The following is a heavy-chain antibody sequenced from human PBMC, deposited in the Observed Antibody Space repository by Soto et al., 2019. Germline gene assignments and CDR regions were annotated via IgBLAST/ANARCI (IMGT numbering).Heavy chain of an antibody. CDR1: GYSFTSYW. CDR2: IYPGDSDT. D-gene: IGHD3-22*01. Sequence: GESLKISCKGSGYSFTSYWIGWVRQMPGKGLEWMGIIYPGDSDTRYSPSFQGQVTISADKSISTAYLQWSSLKASDTAMYYCARRKYYYDSSGYYHDKYYFDCWGQGTLVTVSS. J-gene: IGHJ4*02. V-gene: IGHV5-51*01. CDR3: ARRKYYYDSSGYYHDKYYFDC.